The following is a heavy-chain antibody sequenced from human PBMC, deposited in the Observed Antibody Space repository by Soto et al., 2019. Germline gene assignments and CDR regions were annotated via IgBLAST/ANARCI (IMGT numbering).Heavy chain of an antibody. CDR3: ARGRHVEGYFRGSFWFYP. J-gene: IGHJ5*02. CDR2: INHSGST. V-gene: IGHV4-34*01. D-gene: IGHD3-22*01. Sequence: SETLSLTCAVYGGSFSGYYWSWIRQPPEKGLEWIGEINHSGSTNYNPSLKSRVTISVDTSKNQFTLKLSSVTAADTAVYYCARGRHVEGYFRGSFWFYPWGQGTLVPVSS. CDR1: GGSFSGYY.